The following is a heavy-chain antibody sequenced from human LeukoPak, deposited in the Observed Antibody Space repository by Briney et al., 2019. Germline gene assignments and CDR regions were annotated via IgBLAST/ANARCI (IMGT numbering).Heavy chain of an antibody. D-gene: IGHD3-22*01. CDR3: ARAPYDSGGYYDYYFDY. J-gene: IGHJ4*02. V-gene: IGHV4-59*08. CDR1: GGSISSYY. CDR2: IYYSGST. Sequence: SETLSLTCTVSGGSISSYYWSWIRQPPGNGLDWIGYIYYSGSTNYNPSLKSRVTISVDTSKNQFSLKLSSVTAADTAVYYCARAPYDSGGYYDYYFDYWGQGTLVTVSS.